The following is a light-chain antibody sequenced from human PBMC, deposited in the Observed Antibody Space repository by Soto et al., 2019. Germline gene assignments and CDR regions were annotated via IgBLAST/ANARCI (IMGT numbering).Light chain of an antibody. V-gene: IGKV4-1*01. CDR3: QQYYSTPPA. Sequence: DIVMTQYPDSLAVSLGERATINCKSSQSVLYSSNNKNYLAWYQQKPVQPPKLLIYCASTRESGVPDRFSGSGSGTDFTLTISSLQAEDFAVYYCQQYYSTPPAFGQGTKVEIK. CDR1: QSVLYSSNNKNY. CDR2: CAS. J-gene: IGKJ1*01.